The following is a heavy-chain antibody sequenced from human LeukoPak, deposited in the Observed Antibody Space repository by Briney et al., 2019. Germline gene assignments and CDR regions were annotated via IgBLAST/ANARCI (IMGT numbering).Heavy chain of an antibody. V-gene: IGHV3-49*03. CDR2: IRSKAYGETT. CDR3: TRAPGGMIVVVSDAFDI. J-gene: IGHJ3*02. D-gene: IGHD3-22*01. Sequence: PGGSLRLSCTAPGFTFGDFAMSWFRQPPGKGLEWVGFIRSKAYGETTEYATSVKGRFTILRDDSKNIAYLQMDSLKTEDTAVYYCTRAPGGMIVVVSDAFDIWGQGTMVTVSS. CDR1: GFTFGDFA.